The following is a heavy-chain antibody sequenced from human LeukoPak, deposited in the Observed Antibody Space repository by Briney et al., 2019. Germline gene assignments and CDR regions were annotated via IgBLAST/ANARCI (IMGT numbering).Heavy chain of an antibody. J-gene: IGHJ3*02. V-gene: IGHV3-23*01. CDR3: AKDLGAYYDFWSGYYLGNDAFDI. Sequence: PGGSLRLSCAASGFTFSSYAMSWVRQAPGKGLEWVSAIGGSGGSTYYADSVKGRFTISRDNSKNTLYLQMNSLRAEDTAVYYCAKDLGAYYDFWSGYYLGNDAFDIWGQGTMVTVSS. D-gene: IGHD3-3*01. CDR1: GFTFSSYA. CDR2: IGGSGGST.